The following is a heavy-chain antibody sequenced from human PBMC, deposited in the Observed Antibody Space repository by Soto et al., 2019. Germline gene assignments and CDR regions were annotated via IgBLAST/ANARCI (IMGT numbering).Heavy chain of an antibody. D-gene: IGHD3-22*01. CDR1: GYTFTSYY. Sequence: ASVKVSCKASGYTFTSYYMHWVRQAPGQGLEWMGIINPSGGGTSYAQKFQGRVTMTRDTSTSTVYMELSSLRSEDTAVYYCARVRDSSGYYSDAFDIWGQGTMVTVSS. J-gene: IGHJ3*02. V-gene: IGHV1-46*01. CDR2: INPSGGGT. CDR3: ARVRDSSGYYSDAFDI.